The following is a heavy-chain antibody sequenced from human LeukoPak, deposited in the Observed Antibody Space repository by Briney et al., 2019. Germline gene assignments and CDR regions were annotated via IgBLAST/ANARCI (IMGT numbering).Heavy chain of an antibody. D-gene: IGHD3-22*01. V-gene: IGHV1-18*01. CDR1: GYTFTSYG. CDR3: ARDRRYYDSSGYYYXMDY. CDR2: ISAYNGNT. Sequence: ASVKVSCKASGYTFTSYGISWVRQAPGQGLEWMGWISAYNGNTNYAQKLQGRVTMTTDTSTSTAYMELRSLRSDDTAVYYCARDRRYYDSSGYYYXMDYWGQGTLVTVSS. J-gene: IGHJ4*02.